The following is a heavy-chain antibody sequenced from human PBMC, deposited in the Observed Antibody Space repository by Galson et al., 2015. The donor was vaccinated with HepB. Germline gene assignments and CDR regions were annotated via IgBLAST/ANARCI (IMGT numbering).Heavy chain of an antibody. Sequence: ETLSLTCTVSGGSISSSSCYWGWIRQPPGKGLEWIGSIYYSGSTYYNPSLKSRVTISVDTSKNQFSLKLSSVTAADTAVYYCARATWEQWLGVFDYWGQGTLVTVSS. CDR2: IYYSGST. V-gene: IGHV4-39*01. J-gene: IGHJ4*02. D-gene: IGHD6-19*01. CDR1: GGSISSSSCY. CDR3: ARATWEQWLGVFDY.